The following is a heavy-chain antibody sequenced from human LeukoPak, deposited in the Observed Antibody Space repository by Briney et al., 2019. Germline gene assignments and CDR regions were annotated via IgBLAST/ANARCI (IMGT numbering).Heavy chain of an antibody. CDR1: GFTFSSYA. D-gene: IGHD1-26*01. J-gene: IGHJ4*02. CDR3: ARVRSYSFDY. Sequence: PGRSLRLSCAASGFTFSSYAMHWVRQAPGKGLEWVAVISYDGSNKYYADSVKGRFTISRDNSKNTPYLQMNSLRAEDTAVYYCARVRSYSFDYWGQGTLVTVSS. V-gene: IGHV3-30-3*01. CDR2: ISYDGSNK.